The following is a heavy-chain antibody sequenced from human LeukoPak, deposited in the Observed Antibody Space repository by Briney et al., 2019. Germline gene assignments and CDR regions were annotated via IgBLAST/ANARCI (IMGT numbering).Heavy chain of an antibody. J-gene: IGHJ6*03. V-gene: IGHV3-30*02. CDR3: AKEVGIMADYYYYMDV. CDR1: GFSFSNYG. CDR2: IRYDGSNK. Sequence: GGSLRLSCAASGFSFSNYGMDWVRQAPGKGLEWVAFIRYDGSNKYYADSVKGRSTISRDNSKNTLYLQMNSLRAEDTAVYYCAKEVGIMADYYYYMDVWGKGTTVTVSS. D-gene: IGHD3-3*01.